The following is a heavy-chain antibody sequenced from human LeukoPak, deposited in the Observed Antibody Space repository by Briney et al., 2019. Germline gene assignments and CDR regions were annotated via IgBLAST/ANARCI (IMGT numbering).Heavy chain of an antibody. CDR2: IGASGEST. CDR1: GFTFSVAA. D-gene: IGHD5-24*01. CDR3: AKDIQLST. Sequence: GGSLRLSCAASGFTFSVAAMTWVRQAPGKGLEWVSLIGASGESTYYADSVKGRFTISRDNSKNTLSLQMNSLRVEDTAVYFCAKDIQLSTWGLGTMVTVSS. J-gene: IGHJ3*01. V-gene: IGHV3-23*01.